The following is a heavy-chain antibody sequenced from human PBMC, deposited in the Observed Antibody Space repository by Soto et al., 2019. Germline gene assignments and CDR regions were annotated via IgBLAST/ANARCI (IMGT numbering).Heavy chain of an antibody. CDR2: IYPDDSAV. D-gene: IGHD3-16*01. CDR3: ARRSRTETIWGPLDS. Sequence: EVQLVQSGAEVKKSGESLKISCQGSGYRFRTFWIGWVRQMPGKGLEWMGVIYPDDSAVTYSPSFQGQVTISADKSINTAYLQRSGPKASDTATYDCARRSRTETIWGPLDSWGQGTRVTVSS. CDR1: GYRFRTFW. J-gene: IGHJ4*02. V-gene: IGHV5-51*01.